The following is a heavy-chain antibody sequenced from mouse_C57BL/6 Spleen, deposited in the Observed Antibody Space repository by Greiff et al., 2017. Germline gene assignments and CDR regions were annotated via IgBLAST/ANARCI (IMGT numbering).Heavy chain of an antibody. V-gene: IGHV1-69*01. CDR2: IDPSDSYT. CDR3: ARAYGSSYGYFDV. CDR1: GYTFTSYW. J-gene: IGHJ1*03. Sequence: QVQLQQSGAELVMPGASVKLSCKASGYTFTSYWMHWVKQRPGQGLEWIGEIDPSDSYTNYTQKFKGKSTLTVDKSSSTAYMQLSSLTSEDSAVYYCARAYGSSYGYFDVWGTGTTVTVSS. D-gene: IGHD1-1*01.